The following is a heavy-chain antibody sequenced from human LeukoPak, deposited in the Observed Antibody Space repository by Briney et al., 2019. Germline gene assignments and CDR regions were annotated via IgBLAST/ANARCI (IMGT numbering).Heavy chain of an antibody. CDR3: ARGGGSGSFER. V-gene: IGHV3-30*04. Sequence: GGSLRLSCAASGFTFSSYAMHWVRQAPGKGLEWVAVISYDGSNKYYADSVKGGFTISRDNSKNTLYLQMNSLRAEDTAVYYCARGGGSGSFERWGQGTLVTVSS. D-gene: IGHD3-10*01. CDR1: GFTFSSYA. CDR2: ISYDGSNK. J-gene: IGHJ4*02.